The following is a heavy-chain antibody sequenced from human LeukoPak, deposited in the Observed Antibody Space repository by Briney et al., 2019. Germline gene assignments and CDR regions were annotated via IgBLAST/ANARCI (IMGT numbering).Heavy chain of an antibody. Sequence: GGSLRLSCAASGFTFSSYGMHWVRQAPGKGLEWVAFIRYDGSNKYYADSVKGRFTISRDNSKNTLYLQMNSLRAEDTAVYYCAKDQPGHGGNSGHYFDYWGQGTLVTVSS. J-gene: IGHJ4*02. V-gene: IGHV3-30*02. D-gene: IGHD4-23*01. CDR1: GFTFSSYG. CDR3: AKDQPGHGGNSGHYFDY. CDR2: IRYDGSNK.